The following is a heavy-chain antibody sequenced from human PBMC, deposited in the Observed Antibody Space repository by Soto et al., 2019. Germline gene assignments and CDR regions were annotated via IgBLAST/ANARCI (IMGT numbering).Heavy chain of an antibody. J-gene: IGHJ6*02. CDR3: ARTATVTTSYYYYGMDV. D-gene: IGHD4-17*01. V-gene: IGHV4-4*02. CDR2: IYHGGST. Sequence: SETLSLTCAVSGGSISSSNWWSWVRQPPGKGLEWIGEIYHGGSTNYNPSLKSRVTISVDKSKNQFSLKLSSVTAADTAVYYCARTATVTTSYYYYGMDVWGQGTTVTVSS. CDR1: GGSISSSNW.